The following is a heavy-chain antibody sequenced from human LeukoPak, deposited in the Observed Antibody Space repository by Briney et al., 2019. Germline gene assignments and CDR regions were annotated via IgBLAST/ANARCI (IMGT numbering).Heavy chain of an antibody. D-gene: IGHD3-16*01. J-gene: IGHJ4*02. CDR1: GGSISSGDYY. V-gene: IGHV4-31*03. Sequence: SETLSLTCTVSGGSISSGDYYWSWIRQHPGKGLEWIGYIYYSGSTYYNPSLKSRVTISVDTSKNQFSLILSSVTAADTAVYYCARDRGGRTADGLDFWGQGTLVTVSS. CDR2: IYYSGST. CDR3: ARDRGGRTADGLDF.